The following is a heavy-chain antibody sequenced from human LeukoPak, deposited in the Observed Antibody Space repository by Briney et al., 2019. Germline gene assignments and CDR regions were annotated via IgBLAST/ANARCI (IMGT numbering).Heavy chain of an antibody. CDR2: IYYSGST. CDR1: GGSISSYY. V-gene: IGHV4-59*01. D-gene: IGHD6-19*01. J-gene: IGHJ4*02. CDR3: ARGLRGWNFDY. Sequence: SETLSLTCTVYGGSISSYYWSWIRQPPGKGLEWIGYIYYSGSTNYNPSLKSRVTISVDTSKNQFSLKLRSVTAADTAVYYCARGLRGWNFDYWGQGTLVTVSS.